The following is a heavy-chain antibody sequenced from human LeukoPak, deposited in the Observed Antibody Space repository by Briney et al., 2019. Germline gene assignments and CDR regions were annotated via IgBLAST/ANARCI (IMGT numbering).Heavy chain of an antibody. CDR3: ARDDALGDNALDI. CDR2: ILNDGSQE. J-gene: IGHJ3*02. Sequence: GGSLRLSCAAPGFTFSSYGMHWVRQAPGKGLEWVAVILNDGSQEKNADSVKGRFTISRDNSKNTLFLQMNSLRAEDTAVYYCARDDALGDNALDIWGQGTMVTVSS. D-gene: IGHD3-16*01. CDR1: GFTFSSYG. V-gene: IGHV3-33*01.